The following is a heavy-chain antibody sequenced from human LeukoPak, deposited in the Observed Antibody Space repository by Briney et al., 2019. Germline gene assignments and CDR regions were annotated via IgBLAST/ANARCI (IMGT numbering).Heavy chain of an antibody. CDR3: ATLAGGGLGIAARPTNDY. CDR1: GFTFSSCG. CDR2: ISWDGGST. D-gene: IGHD6-6*01. V-gene: IGHV3-43*01. Sequence: GGSLRLSCAASGFTFSSCGMSWVRQAPGKGLEWVSLISWDGGSTYYADSVKGRFTISRDNSKNSLYLQMNSLRTEDTALYYSATLAGGGLGIAARPTNDYWGQGTLVTVSS. J-gene: IGHJ4*02.